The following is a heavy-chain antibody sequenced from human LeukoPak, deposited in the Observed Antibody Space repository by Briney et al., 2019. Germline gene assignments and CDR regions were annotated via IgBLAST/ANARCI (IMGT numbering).Heavy chain of an antibody. V-gene: IGHV3-21*01. CDR3: ARTTTDTGEFDY. CDR2: ISSSSSSI. D-gene: IGHD1-1*01. J-gene: IGHJ4*02. Sequence: GGSLRLSCAASGFTFSSYSMNWVRQAPGKGLECVSSISSSSSSIYYADSVKGRFTISRDDAKNSLYLQMNSLRAEDTAVYYCARTTTDTGEFDYWGQGTLVTVSS. CDR1: GFTFSSYS.